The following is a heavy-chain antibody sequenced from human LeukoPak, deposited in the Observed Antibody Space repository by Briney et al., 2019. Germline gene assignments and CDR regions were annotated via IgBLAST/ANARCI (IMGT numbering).Heavy chain of an antibody. J-gene: IGHJ3*02. CDR2: FDPEDGET. CDR1: GYTLTELS. CDR3: ATAGLRWLKNAFDI. Sequence: ASVKVSCKVSGYTLTELSMHWVRQAPGKGLEWMGGFDPEDGETIYAQKFQGRVTMTEDTSTDTAYMELSSLRSEDTAVYYCATAGLRWLKNAFDIWGQGTMVTVSS. V-gene: IGHV1-24*01. D-gene: IGHD4-17*01.